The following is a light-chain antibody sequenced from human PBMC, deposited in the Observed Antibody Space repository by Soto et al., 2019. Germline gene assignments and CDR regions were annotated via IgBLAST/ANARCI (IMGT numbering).Light chain of an antibody. Sequence: EIVLTQSPGTLSLSPGATATLSCRASQSVSRNYLAWFQQKPGQAPRLLIHGASSRAAGTPDRFSGSGSGTDFTLTISRLEPADFAVYYCHHYGASPIYTFGPGTKVDFK. J-gene: IGKJ3*01. CDR3: HHYGASPIYT. CDR1: QSVSRNY. V-gene: IGKV3-20*01. CDR2: GAS.